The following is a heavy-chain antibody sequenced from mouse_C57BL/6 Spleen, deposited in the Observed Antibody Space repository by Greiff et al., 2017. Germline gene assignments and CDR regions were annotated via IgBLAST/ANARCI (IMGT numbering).Heavy chain of an antibody. V-gene: IGHV1-80*01. CDR1: GYAFSSYW. Sequence: VQLQQSGAELVKPGASVKISFKASGYAFSSYWMNWVKQRPGKGLEWIGQIYPGDGDTNYNGKFKGKATLTADKSSSTAYMQLSSLTSEDSAVYFCAPHYDGSSPHAMDYWGQGTSVTVSS. CDR3: APHYDGSSPHAMDY. D-gene: IGHD1-1*01. CDR2: IYPGDGDT. J-gene: IGHJ4*01.